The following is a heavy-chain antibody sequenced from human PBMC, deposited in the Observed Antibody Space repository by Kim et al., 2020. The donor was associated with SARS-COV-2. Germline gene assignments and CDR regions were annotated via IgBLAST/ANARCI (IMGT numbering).Heavy chain of an antibody. Sequence: GGSLRLSCAASGFTFSSYEMNWVRQAPGKGLEWVSYISSSGSTIYYADSVKGRFTISRDNAKNSLYLQMNSLRAEDTAVYYCARDKGVDYVWGSYYYGMDVWGQGTTVTVSS. CDR2: ISSSGSTI. J-gene: IGHJ6*02. CDR3: ARDKGVDYVWGSYYYGMDV. D-gene: IGHD3-16*01. V-gene: IGHV3-48*03. CDR1: GFTFSSYE.